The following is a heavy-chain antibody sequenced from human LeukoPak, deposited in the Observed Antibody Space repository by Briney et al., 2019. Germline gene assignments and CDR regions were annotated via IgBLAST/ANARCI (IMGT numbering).Heavy chain of an antibody. D-gene: IGHD3-10*01. CDR2: ISGGST. CDR1: GFTVSSND. Sequence: PGGSLRLSCAASGFTVSSNDMSWVRQAPGKGLEWVSSISGGSTYYADSRKGRFTISRDNSKDTLHLQMNSLRAEDTAVYYCARERRGWFDPWGQGTLVTVSS. V-gene: IGHV3-38-3*01. CDR3: ARERRGWFDP. J-gene: IGHJ5*02.